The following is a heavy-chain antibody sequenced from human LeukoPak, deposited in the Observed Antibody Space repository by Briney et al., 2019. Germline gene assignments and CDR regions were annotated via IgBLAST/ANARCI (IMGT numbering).Heavy chain of an antibody. CDR3: ARDSHMLAQPFDY. CDR2: IYTSGST. V-gene: IGHV4-61*02. D-gene: IGHD3-10*02. CDR1: GVSISSSNSY. J-gene: IGHJ4*02. Sequence: PSETLSLTCTVSGVSISSSNSYWGWIRQPPGKGLEWIGRIYTSGSTNYKPSLKSRVTISVDTSKNQFSLKLSSVTAADTAVYYCARDSHMLAQPFDYWGQGTLVTVSS.